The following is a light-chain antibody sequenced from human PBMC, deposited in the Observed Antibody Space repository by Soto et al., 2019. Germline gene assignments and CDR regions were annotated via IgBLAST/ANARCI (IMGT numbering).Light chain of an antibody. CDR1: QSVSNNY. Sequence: EIVLTQSPGTLSLSPGERATLSCRSSQSVSNNYLAWYQQKPGQAPRLLIYDASNRATGIPARFSGSGSGTDFTLTISSLQPEDFAVYYCQQRSNWPRGTFGGGTKVDIK. CDR2: DAS. CDR3: QQRSNWPRGT. J-gene: IGKJ4*01. V-gene: IGKV3-11*01.